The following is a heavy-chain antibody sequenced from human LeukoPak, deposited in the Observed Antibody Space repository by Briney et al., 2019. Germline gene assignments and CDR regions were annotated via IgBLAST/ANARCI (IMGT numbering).Heavy chain of an antibody. J-gene: IGHJ3*02. CDR3: ARVLQVYGSANDAFDI. D-gene: IGHD3-10*01. CDR2: ISSSGSTI. CDR1: GFTFSDYY. V-gene: IGHV3-11*01. Sequence: GGSLRLSCAASGFTFSDYYMSWIRQAPGKGLEWVSYISSSGSTIYYADSVKGRFTISRDNAKNSLYLQMNSLRAEDTAVYYCARVLQVYGSANDAFDIWGQGTMVTVSS.